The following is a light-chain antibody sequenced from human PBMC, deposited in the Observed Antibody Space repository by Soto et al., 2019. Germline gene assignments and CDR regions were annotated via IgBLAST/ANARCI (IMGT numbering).Light chain of an antibody. CDR2: GNS. V-gene: IGLV1-40*01. CDR3: LSYDGSLSGWV. J-gene: IGLJ3*02. CDR1: SSNIGAGYN. Sequence: QSVLTQPPSVSGAPGQRVTISCTGSSSNIGAGYNVHWYQQLPGTAPKLLIFGNSNRPSGVPDRFSGSKSGTSASLAITGLQAEDEADYYCLSYDGSLSGWVFGGGTQLTVL.